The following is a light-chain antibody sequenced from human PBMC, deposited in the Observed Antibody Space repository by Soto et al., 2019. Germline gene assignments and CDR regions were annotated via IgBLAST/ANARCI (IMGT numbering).Light chain of an antibody. CDR3: TSYAVSRNLV. CDR1: SSDVGGYNS. Sequence: QSALTQPPSASGSPGQSVTISCTGTSSDVGGYNSVSWYQQHPGRAPKLLIYEVNKRPSGVPDRFSASKSDNTASLTVSGLQAEDDADYYCTSYAVSRNLVFGGGTKLTVL. V-gene: IGLV2-8*01. CDR2: EVN. J-gene: IGLJ3*02.